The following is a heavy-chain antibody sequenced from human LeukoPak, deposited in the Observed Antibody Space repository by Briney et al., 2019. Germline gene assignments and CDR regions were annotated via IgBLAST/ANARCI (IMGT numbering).Heavy chain of an antibody. V-gene: IGHV1-3*01. Sequence: GSVTVSCKASGYTFTNYAMHWVRQAPGQRLEWMGWINAANGKTKYSQEFHGRATITSDTSTSTAYMELRSLRSDDTAVYYCARDGPHYYDSSGLGYWGQGTLVTVSS. J-gene: IGHJ4*02. D-gene: IGHD3-22*01. CDR1: GYTFTNYA. CDR3: ARDGPHYYDSSGLGY. CDR2: INAANGKT.